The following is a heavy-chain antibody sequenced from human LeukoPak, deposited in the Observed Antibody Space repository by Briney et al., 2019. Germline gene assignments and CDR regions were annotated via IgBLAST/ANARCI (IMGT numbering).Heavy chain of an antibody. CDR1: GYTFTGYY. CDR3: AREDGGGHCFDF. D-gene: IGHD2-15*01. V-gene: IGHV1-2*02. J-gene: IGHJ4*02. Sequence: GASVKVSCKASGYTFTGYYMHWVRQAPGQGLEWMGWINPNSGGTNYAQKFQGRVTMTRDTSISTAYMELSRLRSEDTAVYYCAREDGGGHCFDFWGQGTLVTVSS. CDR2: INPNSGGT.